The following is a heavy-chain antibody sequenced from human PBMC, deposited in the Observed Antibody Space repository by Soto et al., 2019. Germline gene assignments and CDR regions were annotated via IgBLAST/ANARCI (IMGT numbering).Heavy chain of an antibody. CDR1: GYTFTSYC. V-gene: IGHV1-18*03. CDR3: ASQSAGSYYTCNYYMDK. D-gene: IGHD3-10*01. CDR2: ISAYNGKT. J-gene: IGHJ6*03. Sequence: APVEVSCKASGYTFTSYCISWVRHAPGQGLEWMGWISAYNGKTNYAQKLKGTVIMTTDTSMRTAYMELMSLRFDFIVVFYCASQSAGSYYTCNYYMDKWDKETMLTVFS.